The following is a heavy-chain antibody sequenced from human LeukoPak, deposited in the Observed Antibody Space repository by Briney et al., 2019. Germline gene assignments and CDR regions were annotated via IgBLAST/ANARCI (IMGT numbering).Heavy chain of an antibody. V-gene: IGHV6-1*01. Sequence: SQTLSLTCAISGDSVSSNSAAWNGVRQSPSRGLEWLGRTYYRSKWYNDYAVSVKSRITIKPDTSKNQFSLQLNSVTPEDTAVYYCARAGGWLQDWGQGTLVTVSS. J-gene: IGHJ4*02. CDR3: ARAGGWLQD. CDR2: TYYRSKWYN. D-gene: IGHD5-24*01. CDR1: GDSVSSNSAA.